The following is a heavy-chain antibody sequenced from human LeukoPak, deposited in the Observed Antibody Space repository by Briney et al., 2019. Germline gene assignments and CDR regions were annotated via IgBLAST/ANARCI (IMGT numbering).Heavy chain of an antibody. CDR1: GFIFGDYA. CDR3: ARVKQQLGLNDY. CDR2: IAFDDTDR. Sequence: GGSLRLSCAASGFIFGDYAMHWVRQAPGKGLEWVAAIAFDDTDRYYIDSVKGRFTISRDDSKNTLYLHMTSLRAEDTAVYYCARVKQQLGLNDYWGQGTLVTVSS. V-gene: IGHV3-30*04. J-gene: IGHJ4*02. D-gene: IGHD6-13*01.